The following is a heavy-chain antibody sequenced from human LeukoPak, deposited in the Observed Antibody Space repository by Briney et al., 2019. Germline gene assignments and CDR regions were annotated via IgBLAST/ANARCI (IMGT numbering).Heavy chain of an antibody. V-gene: IGHV1-69*01. CDR2: IIPIFGTA. CDR1: GGTFSSYA. Sequence: ASVKVSCKXSGGTFSSYAISWVRQAPGQGLEWMGGIIPIFGTANYAQKFQGRVTITADESTSTAYMELSSLRSEDTAVYYCASSERSFGVVITAPIDYWGQGTLVTVSS. D-gene: IGHD3-3*01. J-gene: IGHJ4*02. CDR3: ASSERSFGVVITAPIDY.